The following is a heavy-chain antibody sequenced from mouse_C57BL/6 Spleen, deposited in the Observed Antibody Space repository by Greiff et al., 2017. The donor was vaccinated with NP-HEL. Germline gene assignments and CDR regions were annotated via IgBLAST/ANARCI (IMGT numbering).Heavy chain of an antibody. CDR3: ARPYYDYDEGENYAMDY. J-gene: IGHJ4*01. Sequence: EVKLQESGPGLVKPSQSLSLTCSVTGYSITSGYYWNWIRQFPGNKLEWMGYISYDGSNNYNPSLKNRISITRDTSKNQFFLKLNSVTTEDTATYYCARPYYDYDEGENYAMDYWGQGTSVTVSS. D-gene: IGHD2-4*01. CDR2: ISYDGSN. CDR1: GYSITSGYY. V-gene: IGHV3-6*01.